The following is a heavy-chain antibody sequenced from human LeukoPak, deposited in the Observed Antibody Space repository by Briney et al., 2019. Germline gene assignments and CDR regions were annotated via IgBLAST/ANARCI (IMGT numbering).Heavy chain of an antibody. Sequence: PSETLSLTCSVSGGFFSSNSYYWGWIRQPPGQRLEWIGSIYYNGGTYYNPSFKSRVTMSVDTSKKQFSLKLSPVTAADTAMYYCARQMRDILMSGGWFDPWGQGTLVTVSS. CDR2: IYYNGGT. J-gene: IGHJ5*02. CDR1: GGFFSSNSYY. D-gene: IGHD3-9*01. V-gene: IGHV4-39*01. CDR3: ARQMRDILMSGGWFDP.